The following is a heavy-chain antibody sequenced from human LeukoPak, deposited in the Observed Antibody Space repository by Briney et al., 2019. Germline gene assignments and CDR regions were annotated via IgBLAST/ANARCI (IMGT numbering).Heavy chain of an antibody. V-gene: IGHV3-23*01. D-gene: IGHD3-3*01. Sequence: GGSLRLSCAASGFTFSNYAMSWVRQAPGKGLECVSAISDSGDKTDYADSVRGRFTIYRDNSKDTLYLQMNSLGAADTAVYYCANAPYDFWSGYNDYWGQGTLVTVSS. J-gene: IGHJ4*02. CDR3: ANAPYDFWSGYNDY. CDR1: GFTFSNYA. CDR2: ISDSGDKT.